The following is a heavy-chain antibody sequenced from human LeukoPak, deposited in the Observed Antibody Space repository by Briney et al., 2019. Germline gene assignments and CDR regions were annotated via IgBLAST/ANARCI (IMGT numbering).Heavy chain of an antibody. D-gene: IGHD6-13*01. CDR1: GGSISSYY. J-gene: IGHJ6*03. CDR3: ARTYSTPGYYYYYMDV. CDR2: IYYSGST. Sequence: PSETLSLTCTVSGGSISSYYWSWIRQPPGKGLEWIGYIYYSGSTNYNPSLKSRVTISVDTSKNQFSLKLSSVTAADTAVYYCARTYSTPGYYYYYMDVWGKGTTVTISS. V-gene: IGHV4-59*01.